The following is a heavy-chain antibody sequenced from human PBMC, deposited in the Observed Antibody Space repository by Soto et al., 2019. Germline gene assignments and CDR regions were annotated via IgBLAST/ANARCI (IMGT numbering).Heavy chain of an antibody. J-gene: IGHJ4*02. CDR1: GFTFSSYG. V-gene: IGHV3-30*03. CDR2: ISYDGSNK. Sequence: QVQLVESGGGVVQPGRSLRLSCAASGFTFSSYGMHWVRQAPGKGLEWVAVISYDGSNKYYADSVKGRFTISRDNSKNTLYLQMNSLRAEDTAVYYCEGEYYDSSGIPDQYYFDYWGQGTLVTVSS. D-gene: IGHD3-22*01. CDR3: EGEYYDSSGIPDQYYFDY.